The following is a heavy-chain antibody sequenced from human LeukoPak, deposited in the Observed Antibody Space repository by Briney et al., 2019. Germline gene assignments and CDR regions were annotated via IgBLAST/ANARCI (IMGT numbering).Heavy chain of an antibody. J-gene: IGHJ6*02. Sequence: PSETLSLTCTVSGGSISSGSYYWNWIRQPAGKGLEWIGRIYTSGSTNYNPSLKSRVTISVDTSKNQFSLKLSSVTAADTAVYYCATDNYYYYGMDVWGQGTTVTVSS. CDR1: GGSISSGSYY. CDR3: ATDNYYYYGMDV. CDR2: IYTSGST. V-gene: IGHV4-61*02.